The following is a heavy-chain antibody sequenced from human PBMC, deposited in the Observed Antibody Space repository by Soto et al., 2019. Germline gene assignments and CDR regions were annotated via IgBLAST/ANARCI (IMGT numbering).Heavy chain of an antibody. CDR1: GGTFSNYA. Sequence: QVQLVQSGAEVKKPGSSVKVSCKVSGGTFSNYAISWVRQAPGQGLEWMGRITPSVGISNYAQRFKGRVTITADTSTNTAYMELRSLTSDDTAVYYCARALEDYGDPARDSWGQGTLVTVSS. CDR3: ARALEDYGDPARDS. V-gene: IGHV1-69*04. D-gene: IGHD4-17*01. CDR2: ITPSVGIS. J-gene: IGHJ4*02.